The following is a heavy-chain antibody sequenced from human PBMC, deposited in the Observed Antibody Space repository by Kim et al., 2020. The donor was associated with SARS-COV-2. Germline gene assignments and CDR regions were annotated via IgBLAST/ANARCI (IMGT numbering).Heavy chain of an antibody. CDR1: GFTFDDYA. D-gene: IGHD3-9*01. CDR2: ISGDGGST. CDR3: AKDKSTYDILTGAQHYYGMDV. V-gene: IGHV3-43*02. Sequence: GGSLRLSCAASGFTFDDYAMHWVRQAPGKGLEWVSLISGDGGSTYYADSVKGRFTISRDNSKNSLYLQMNSLRTEDTALYYCAKDKSTYDILTGAQHYYGMDVWGQGTTVTVSS. J-gene: IGHJ6*02.